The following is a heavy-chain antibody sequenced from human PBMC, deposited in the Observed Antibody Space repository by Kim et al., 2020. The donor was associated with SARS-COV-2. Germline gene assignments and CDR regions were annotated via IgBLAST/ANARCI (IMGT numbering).Heavy chain of an antibody. V-gene: IGHV4-34*01. CDR1: GGSFSGFY. CDR3: ARRLSNISGSGCHYCDL. D-gene: IGHD3-10*01. CDR2: INHSGRT. Sequence: SETLSLTCAVYGGSFSGFYWSWIRQPPGRGLEGIGEINHSGRTNYNPSLKSRVTTSVDTSKNQFSLKLTSVTAADTAIYYCARRLSNISGSGCHYCDLWG. J-gene: IGHJ2*01.